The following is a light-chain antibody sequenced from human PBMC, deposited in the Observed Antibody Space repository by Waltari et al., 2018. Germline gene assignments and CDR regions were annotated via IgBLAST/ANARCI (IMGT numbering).Light chain of an antibody. V-gene: IGLV2-14*03. CDR2: EVD. Sequence: QSPLTQPASAAASPGQSITISCTGTSSHMVGYVYASWYQQAPGIAPKLIIYEVDKRPSGISSRFSGSKSGNTASLTISGLQPEDEADYYCCSYTNSGTRVFGTGTKVTVL. CDR1: SSHMVGYVY. J-gene: IGLJ1*01. CDR3: CSYTNSGTRV.